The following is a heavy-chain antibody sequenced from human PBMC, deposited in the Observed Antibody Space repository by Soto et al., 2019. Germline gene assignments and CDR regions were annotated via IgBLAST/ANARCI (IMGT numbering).Heavy chain of an antibody. D-gene: IGHD2-8*01. CDR1: GYTFTSYG. Sequence: QIQLVQSGAEVKKPGASVKVSCKASGYTFTSYGISWVRQAPGQGLEWMGWINTYNGNTNYAQKLQGRVTMTTDTSTSTAYMELRSLRSDDTAVYYCARVSDIVLMGLGYHYMDVWGKGTTVTVSS. V-gene: IGHV1-18*01. J-gene: IGHJ6*03. CDR3: ARVSDIVLMGLGYHYMDV. CDR2: INTYNGNT.